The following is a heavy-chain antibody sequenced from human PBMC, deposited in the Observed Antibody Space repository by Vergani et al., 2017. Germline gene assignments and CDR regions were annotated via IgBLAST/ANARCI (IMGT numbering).Heavy chain of an antibody. J-gene: IGHJ6*03. CDR2: IIPIFGTA. D-gene: IGHD3-3*01. V-gene: IGHV1-69*01. Sequence: QVQLVQSGAEVKKPGSSVKVSCKASGGTFSSYAISWVRQAPGQGLEWMGGIIPIFGTANYAQKFQGRVPITADESTSTAYMELSSLRSEDTAVYYCARVNDFWSGYYSGVYYYYYMDVWGKGTTVTVSS. CDR1: GGTFSSYA. CDR3: ARVNDFWSGYYSGVYYYYYMDV.